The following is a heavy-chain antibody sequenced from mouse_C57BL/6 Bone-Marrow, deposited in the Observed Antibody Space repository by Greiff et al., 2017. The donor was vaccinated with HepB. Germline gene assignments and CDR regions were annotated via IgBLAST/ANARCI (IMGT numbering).Heavy chain of an antibody. J-gene: IGHJ2*01. CDR2: IDPSDSYT. Sequence: QVQLKQSGAELVRPGTSVKLSCKASGYTFTSYWMHWVKQRPGQGLEWIGVIDPSDSYTNYNQKFKGKATLTVDTSSSTAYMQLSSLTSEDSAVYYCARWLLPLFDYWGQGTTLTVSS. D-gene: IGHD2-3*01. V-gene: IGHV1-59*01. CDR1: GYTFTSYW. CDR3: ARWLLPLFDY.